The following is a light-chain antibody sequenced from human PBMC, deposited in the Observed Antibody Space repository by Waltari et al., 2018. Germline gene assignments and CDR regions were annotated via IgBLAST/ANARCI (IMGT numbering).Light chain of an antibody. CDR3: QQYGRSLT. Sequence: EVVLTQSPATLSLSPGERGTLSCRASQTVDNRHLVWYQQTTGQAPRLLIFGASNRATGIPDRFSGGGSGTDFTLTISRLEPEDVAVYYCQQYGRSLTFGPGTRVDIK. CDR2: GAS. CDR1: QTVDNRH. J-gene: IGKJ3*01. V-gene: IGKV3-20*01.